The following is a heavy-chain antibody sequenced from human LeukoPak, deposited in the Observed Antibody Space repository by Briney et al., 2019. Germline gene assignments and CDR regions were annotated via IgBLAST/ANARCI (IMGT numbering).Heavy chain of an antibody. CDR3: ARVRWGGLYYFDY. V-gene: IGHV3-30*03. J-gene: IGHJ4*02. CDR1: GFSFTNYG. Sequence: PGGSLRLSCAASGFSFTNYGMHWVRLAPGKGLDWVAVISSDGTNEYYADSVKGRFTISRDNSKNTLYLQMNSLRAEDTAVYYCARVRWGGLYYFDYWGQGTLVTVSS. D-gene: IGHD3-16*01. CDR2: ISSDGTNE.